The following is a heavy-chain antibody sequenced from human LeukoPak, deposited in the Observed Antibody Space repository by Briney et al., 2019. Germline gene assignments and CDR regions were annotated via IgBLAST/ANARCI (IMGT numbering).Heavy chain of an antibody. J-gene: IGHJ4*02. V-gene: IGHV6-1*01. D-gene: IGHD6-13*01. CDR1: GDSVSSNIAT. CDR3: ARERSSWYYLDY. Sequence: SQTLSLTCVISGDSVSSNIATWNWIRQSPSRGLEWLRRTYYRSQWYYDYAVSVRSRITINPDTSKSQFSLQVSSVTHEDTAVYFFARERSSWYYLDYWGQGMLVTVSS. CDR2: TYYRSQWYY.